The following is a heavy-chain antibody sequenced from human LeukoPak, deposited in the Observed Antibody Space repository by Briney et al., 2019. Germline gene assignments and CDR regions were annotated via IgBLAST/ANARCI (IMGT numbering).Heavy chain of an antibody. J-gene: IGHJ4*02. CDR3: VRGSTLRHYQY. Sequence: SETLSLPCTVSGGSISSTTYYWGWIRRPPGKGLEWIGSIYYSGSTYYNPSLKSRVTVSVDTSKNQFSLILSSVTAADTAVYYCVRGSTLRHYQYWGQGTLVTVSS. V-gene: IGHV4-39*01. D-gene: IGHD3-16*01. CDR2: IYYSGST. CDR1: GGSISSTTYY.